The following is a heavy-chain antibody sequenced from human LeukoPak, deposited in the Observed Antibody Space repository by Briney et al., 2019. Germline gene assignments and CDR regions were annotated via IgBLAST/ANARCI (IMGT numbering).Heavy chain of an antibody. CDR2: ISYDGSNK. J-gene: IGHJ6*02. V-gene: IGHV3-30-3*01. D-gene: IGHD5-24*01. CDR1: GFTFSSYA. Sequence: PGGSLRLSCAASGFTFSSYAMHWVRQAPGKGLEWVAVISYDGSNKYYADSVKGRFTISRDNSKNTLYLQMNSLRAEDTAVYYCARDLRDGYNLVDGMDVWGQGTTVTVSS. CDR3: ARDLRDGYNLVDGMDV.